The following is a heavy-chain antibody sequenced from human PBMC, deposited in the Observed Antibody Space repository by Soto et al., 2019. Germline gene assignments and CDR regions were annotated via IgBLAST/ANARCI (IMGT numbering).Heavy chain of an antibody. J-gene: IGHJ4*02. CDR1: GYTFSSYG. V-gene: IGHV1-18*01. D-gene: IGHD1-26*01. Sequence: QVQLVQSGPEVKKPGASVKVSCKASGYTFSSYGITWVRQAPGQGLEWMGWISAYNGNTDYAQNFQDRVTMTTDTSTSTAYMEGRSLSSDDTAVYYCARERRSTPHWGQGTLVTVSS. CDR2: ISAYNGNT. CDR3: ARERRSTPH.